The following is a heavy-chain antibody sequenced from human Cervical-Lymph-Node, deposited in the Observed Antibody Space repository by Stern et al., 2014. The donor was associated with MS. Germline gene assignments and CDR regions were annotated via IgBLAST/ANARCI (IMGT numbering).Heavy chain of an antibody. CDR3: ARHVSGAEY. J-gene: IGHJ4*02. Sequence: VQLGQSGAVVKQSGESLKISCKGSGYTFTNYWIGWVRQMPGKGLEWMGIIYPGDSETRYSQSFQGQVTISVDKSISTAYLQWSGLKASDTAMYYCARHVSGAEYWGQGTLVTVSS. D-gene: IGHD5/OR15-5a*01. CDR2: IYPGDSET. V-gene: IGHV5-51*01. CDR1: GYTFTNYW.